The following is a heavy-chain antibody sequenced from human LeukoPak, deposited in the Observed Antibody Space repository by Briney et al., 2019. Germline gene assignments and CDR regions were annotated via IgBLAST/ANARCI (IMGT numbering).Heavy chain of an antibody. CDR1: GDSISTYY. J-gene: IGHJ4*02. CDR3: ARRAINSVMFDY. Sequence: PSETQSLKCTDSGDSISTYYWSLIRQIPGKPLDWIGYTHYSGSTNYTPSLRSRVTISVDTSKNQFSLKLSSATAADTAVYFCARRAINSVMFDYWGQGTLVTVSS. D-gene: IGHD3-16*01. CDR2: THYSGST. V-gene: IGHV4-59*08.